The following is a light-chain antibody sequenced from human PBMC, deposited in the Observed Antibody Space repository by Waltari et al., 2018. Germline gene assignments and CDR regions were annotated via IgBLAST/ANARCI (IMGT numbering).Light chain of an antibody. CDR2: EGS. CDR3: CSYASGSTII. CDR1: SNDVGSYNL. Sequence: QSALTQPASVSGSPGQSIIISCTGTSNDVGSYNLVSWYQRHPGKAPELLIYEGSKRPSGVSNRFSGSKSGNTASLTISGLQAEDEADYFCCSYASGSTIIFGGGTKLTVL. J-gene: IGLJ2*01. V-gene: IGLV2-23*01.